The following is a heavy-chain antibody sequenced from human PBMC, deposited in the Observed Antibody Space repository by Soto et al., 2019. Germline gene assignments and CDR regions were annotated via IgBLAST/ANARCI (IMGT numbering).Heavy chain of an antibody. J-gene: IGHJ4*02. CDR3: ARTTFYDIFTAYYSLFDY. CDR2: ISDSGSS. CDR1: GGSISSGSFY. D-gene: IGHD3-9*01. V-gene: IGHV4-31*03. Sequence: QVQLQESGPGLVKPSQTLTLTCTVSGGSISSGSFYWSWIRQHPGKGLEWIGHISDSGSSYYNPSLERGVTISVDTSKNQFSLKLSAVTAADTAVYFCARTTFYDIFTAYYSLFDYWGQGTLVTVSS.